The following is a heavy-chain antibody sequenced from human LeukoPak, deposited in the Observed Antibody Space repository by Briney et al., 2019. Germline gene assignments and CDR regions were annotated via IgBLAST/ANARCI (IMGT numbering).Heavy chain of an antibody. CDR1: GYTFTGYY. V-gene: IGHV1-2*02. Sequence: ASVKVSCKASGYTFTGYYMHWVRQAPGQGLEWMGWINPNSGGTNYAQKFQGRVTMTRDTSISTAYMELSRLRFDDTAVYYCARDLGQLGVERYFDYWGQGTLVTVSS. CDR2: INPNSGGT. J-gene: IGHJ4*02. CDR3: ARDLGQLGVERYFDY. D-gene: IGHD6-6*01.